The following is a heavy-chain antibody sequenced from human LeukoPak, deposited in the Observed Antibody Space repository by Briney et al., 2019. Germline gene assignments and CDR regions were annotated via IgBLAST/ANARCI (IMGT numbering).Heavy chain of an antibody. Sequence: PSETLSLTCTVSGYPISSGYYWGWIRQPPGKGLEWIGSIYHSGSTYYNPSLKSRVTISVDTSKNQFSLKLSSVTAADTAVYYCARGGWLSEYYFDYWGQGTLVTVSS. CDR3: ARGGWLSEYYFDY. J-gene: IGHJ4*02. CDR1: GYPISSGYY. V-gene: IGHV4-38-2*02. CDR2: IYHSGST. D-gene: IGHD3-22*01.